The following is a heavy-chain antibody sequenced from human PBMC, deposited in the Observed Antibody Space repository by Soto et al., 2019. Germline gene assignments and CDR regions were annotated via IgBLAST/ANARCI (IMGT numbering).Heavy chain of an antibody. CDR2: IYWDDDK. CDR3: AHRVGLQGNWNGGYFDF. CDR1: GFSLATSGVG. Sequence: QVTLEESGLTRVKPTQTLTLTCTFSGFSLATSGVGVGWVRQPPGKALERLALIYWDDDKRYSPSLRSRLTVTKDTSRNQVVLTMTNMDPVDTATYYCAHRVGLQGNWNGGYFDFWGQGALVTVSS. D-gene: IGHD1-1*01. J-gene: IGHJ4*02. V-gene: IGHV2-5*02.